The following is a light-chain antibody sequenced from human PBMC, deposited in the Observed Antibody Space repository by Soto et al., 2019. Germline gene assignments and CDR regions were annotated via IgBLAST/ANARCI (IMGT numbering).Light chain of an antibody. CDR3: QQYDNLVA. J-gene: IGKJ4*01. V-gene: IGKV1-33*01. Sequence: DIQMTQSPSSLSASVGDRVTITCQASQDINNYLNWYQQKPGKAPKLLIYDASNLETGVPSRFNGSGSGTDFIFTISSLQPEDIATYYCQQYDNLVALGGGTKVEIK. CDR2: DAS. CDR1: QDINNY.